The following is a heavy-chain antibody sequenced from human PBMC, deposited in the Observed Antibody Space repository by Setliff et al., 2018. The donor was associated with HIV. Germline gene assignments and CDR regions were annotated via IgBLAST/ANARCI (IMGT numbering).Heavy chain of an antibody. D-gene: IGHD3-22*01. V-gene: IGHV1-69*10. J-gene: IGHJ4*02. Sequence: ASVKVSCKASGGRFRTYAISWVRQAPGQGLEWMGGIIPMLGTANYARDFQGKVTITADKSTSTAYMELTSLKFEDTAVYYCARDREYYYDNSGSPSFDYWGQGTLVTVSS. CDR1: GGRFRTYA. CDR3: ARDREYYYDNSGSPSFDY. CDR2: IIPMLGTA.